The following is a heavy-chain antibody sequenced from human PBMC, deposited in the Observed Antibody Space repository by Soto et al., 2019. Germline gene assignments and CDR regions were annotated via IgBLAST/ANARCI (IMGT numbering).Heavy chain of an antibody. CDR2: ISYDGSNK. D-gene: IGHD3-10*01. V-gene: IGHV3-30-3*01. CDR3: ARDLGGVTPQDAFDI. Sequence: GGSLRLSCAASGFTFSSYAMHWVRQAPGKGLEWVAVISYDGSNKYYADSVKGRFTISRDNSKNTLYLQMNSLRAEDTAVYYCARDLGGVTPQDAFDIWGQGAMVTVSS. CDR1: GFTFSSYA. J-gene: IGHJ3*02.